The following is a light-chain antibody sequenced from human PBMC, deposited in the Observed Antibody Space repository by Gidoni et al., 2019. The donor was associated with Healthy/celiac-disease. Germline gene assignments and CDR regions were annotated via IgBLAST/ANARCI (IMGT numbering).Light chain of an antibody. J-gene: IGKJ2*01. Sequence: DIVMTQSPLSLPVTPGEPASISCRSSQSLLHSNGYNYLDWYLQKPGQSPQLLIYLGSNRASGVPDRFSGSGSGTDFTLKISRDEAEDVGVYYCMQALQTPYTFGQXTKLEIK. CDR2: LGS. CDR1: QSLLHSNGYNY. CDR3: MQALQTPYT. V-gene: IGKV2-28*01.